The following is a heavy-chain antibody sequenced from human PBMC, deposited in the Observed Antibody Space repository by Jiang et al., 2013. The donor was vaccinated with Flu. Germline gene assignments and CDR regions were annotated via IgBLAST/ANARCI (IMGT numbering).Heavy chain of an antibody. CDR2: IRYDGSNK. D-gene: IGHD3-22*01. Sequence: VQLLESGGGVVQPGGSLRLSCAASGFTFSSYGMHWVRQAPGKGLEWVAFIRYDGSNKYYADSVKGRFTISRDNSKNTLYLQMNSLRAEDTAVYYCAKDERKLGSSGYYSTGALDYWGQGTLVTVSS. CDR3: AKDERKLGSSGYYSTGALDY. V-gene: IGHV3-30*02. CDR1: GFTFSSYG. J-gene: IGHJ4*02.